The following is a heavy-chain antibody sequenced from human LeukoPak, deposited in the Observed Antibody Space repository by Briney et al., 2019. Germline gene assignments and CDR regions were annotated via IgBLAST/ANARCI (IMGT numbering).Heavy chain of an antibody. CDR3: ARGGYHHGFDI. CDR1: GFTFNSYW. D-gene: IGHD2-15*01. J-gene: IGHJ3*02. V-gene: IGHV3-74*01. CDR2: INSDGSDT. Sequence: GGSLRLSRAASGFTFNSYWFHWVRQAPGKGLVWVSRINSDGSDTIYADSVKGRFTISRDNAKSTVYLQMNSLKAEDTAVYYCARGGYHHGFDIWGQGTMVTVSS.